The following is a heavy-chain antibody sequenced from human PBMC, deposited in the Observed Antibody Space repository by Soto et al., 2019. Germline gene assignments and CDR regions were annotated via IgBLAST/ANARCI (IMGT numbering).Heavy chain of an antibody. J-gene: IGHJ4*02. CDR3: ASYRTLGC. Sequence: EVQLVESGGGLVQPGGSLRLSCAASGFTLSNFWMSWVRQAPGKGLEWVASIKEDGSEKTYVDSVKGRFTTSRDNAQNSLYLQMNRLRVDDAAVYYSASYRTLGCWGQGTPVIVSS. CDR2: IKEDGSEK. CDR1: GFTLSNFW. D-gene: IGHD1-26*01. V-gene: IGHV3-7*03.